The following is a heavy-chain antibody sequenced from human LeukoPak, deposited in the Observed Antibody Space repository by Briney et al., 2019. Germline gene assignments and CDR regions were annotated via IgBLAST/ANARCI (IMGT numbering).Heavy chain of an antibody. V-gene: IGHV3-74*01. D-gene: IGHD1-14*01. Sequence: GGSLRLSCAASGFTFSSYWMHWVRQAPGKGLVWVSRINTDGSSTTYADSVKGRFTISRDNARNTLSLQMNSLTIEDTAVYYCVVVVEPPDSDGFDVWGQGTMITVSS. CDR3: VVVVEPPDSDGFDV. J-gene: IGHJ3*01. CDR1: GFTFSSYW. CDR2: INTDGSST.